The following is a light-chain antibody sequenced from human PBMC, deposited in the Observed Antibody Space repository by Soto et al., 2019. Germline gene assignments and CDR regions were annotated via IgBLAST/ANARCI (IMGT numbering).Light chain of an antibody. J-gene: IGKJ1*01. CDR1: QSVSSY. CDR3: QHYNNYSEA. V-gene: IGKV3D-15*01. CDR2: KAS. Sequence: EIVMTQSPATLSGSLGERATLSCRASQSVSSYLAWYQQKPGQAPKLLIYKASNITTGIPARFSGSGSGTDFTLTISSLQPDDFATYYCQHYNNYSEAFGQGTKVDI.